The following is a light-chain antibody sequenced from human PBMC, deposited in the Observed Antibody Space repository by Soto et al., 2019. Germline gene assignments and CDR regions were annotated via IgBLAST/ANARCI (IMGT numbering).Light chain of an antibody. Sequence: QSALTQPASVSGSPGQSITISCTGTSSDDGGYNYGSWYQQHPGKAPKLMMYDVSNRPSGVSNRFSGSKSGNTASLTISGLQAEDEADYHCSSYTSSSTLLYVFGTGTTVTFL. CDR1: SSDDGGYNY. CDR3: SSYTSSSTLLYV. V-gene: IGLV2-14*01. J-gene: IGLJ1*01. CDR2: DVS.